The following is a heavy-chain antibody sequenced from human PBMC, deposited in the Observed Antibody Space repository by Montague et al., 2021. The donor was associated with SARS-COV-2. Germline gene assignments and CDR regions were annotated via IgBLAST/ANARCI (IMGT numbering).Heavy chain of an antibody. CDR3: ARLKRYFDSSGSPPAFDF. CDR2: IYYTGNT. Sequence: SETLSLTCTVSGGSITNNIDYWAWIRQPPGKGPEWIGSIYYTGNTYYNPSLKSRVTISVVTSKNHFTLKLSSVTAAETAVHYCARLKRYFDSSGSPPAFDFGGQGTRVTVSS. V-gene: IGHV4-39*02. J-gene: IGHJ3*01. CDR1: GGSITNNIDY. D-gene: IGHD3-22*01.